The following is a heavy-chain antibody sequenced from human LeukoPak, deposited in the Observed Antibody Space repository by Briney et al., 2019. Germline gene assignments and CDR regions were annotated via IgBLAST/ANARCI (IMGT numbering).Heavy chain of an antibody. CDR1: GYTFTGYY. CDR2: ISPNSGGT. J-gene: IGHJ4*02. CDR3: ARDFYYDSSGYYLKY. D-gene: IGHD3-22*01. Sequence: ASVKVSCKASGYTFTGYYMHWVRQAPGQGLEWMGWISPNSGGTNYAQKFQGRVTMTRDTSISTAYMELSRLRSDDTAVYYCARDFYYDSSGYYLKYWGQGTLVTVSS. V-gene: IGHV1-2*02.